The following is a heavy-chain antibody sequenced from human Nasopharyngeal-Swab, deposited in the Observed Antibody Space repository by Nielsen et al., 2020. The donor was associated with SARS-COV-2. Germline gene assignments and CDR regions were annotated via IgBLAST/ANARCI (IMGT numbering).Heavy chain of an antibody. J-gene: IGHJ4*02. Sequence: VRQAPGKGLEGVAHIKQGGTQQYYVDSVKGRFTISRDNAKNSLYLQMNSLRADDTAVYYCTRYCSTTSCPRGFGYWGQGTLVTVSS. D-gene: IGHD2-2*01. CDR2: IKQGGTQQ. V-gene: IGHV3-7*01. CDR3: TRYCSTTSCPRGFGY.